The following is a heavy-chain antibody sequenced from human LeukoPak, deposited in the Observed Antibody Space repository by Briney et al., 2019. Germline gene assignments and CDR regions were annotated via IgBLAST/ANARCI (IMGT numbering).Heavy chain of an antibody. CDR2: IKQDGSEK. CDR3: ARIRDYDILTGYYRAFDY. J-gene: IGHJ4*02. D-gene: IGHD3-9*01. V-gene: IGHV3-7*01. Sequence: PGGSLRLSCAASGFTFSSYWMSWVRQAPGKGLEWVANIKQDGSEKYYVDSVKGRFTISRDNAKNSLYLQMNSLRAEDTAVYYCARIRDYDILTGYYRAFDYWGQGTLVTVSS. CDR1: GFTFSSYW.